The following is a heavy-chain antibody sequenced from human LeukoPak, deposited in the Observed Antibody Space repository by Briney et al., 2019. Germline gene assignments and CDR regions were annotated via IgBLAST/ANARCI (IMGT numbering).Heavy chain of an antibody. CDR1: GFTFSNYW. J-gene: IGHJ4*02. CDR3: ARLLPLDC. V-gene: IGHV3-74*01. Sequence: GGSLRLSCAASGFTFSNYWMHWVRQAPGKGLVWVSRISSDGSTTNYADSVKGRFTISGDNAKNTLYLQMKGLRAEDTAMYYCARLLPLDCWGQGTLVTVSS. CDR2: ISSDGSTT.